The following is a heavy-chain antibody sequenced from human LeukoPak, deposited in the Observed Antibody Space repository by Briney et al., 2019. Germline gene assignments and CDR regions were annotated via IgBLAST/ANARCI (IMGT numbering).Heavy chain of an antibody. CDR1: GYTFNDYY. J-gene: IGHJ4*02. CDR2: INPNSGRT. Sequence: ASVRVSCKTSGYTFNDYYLHWVRQAPGQGLEWMGWINPNSGRTNYAPKFQGRVTLTTDTSISTAYMELSSLISGDTALYYRARDSSDILTGYYHFWGQGTLVTVSS. CDR3: ARDSSDILTGYYHF. V-gene: IGHV1-2*02. D-gene: IGHD3-9*01.